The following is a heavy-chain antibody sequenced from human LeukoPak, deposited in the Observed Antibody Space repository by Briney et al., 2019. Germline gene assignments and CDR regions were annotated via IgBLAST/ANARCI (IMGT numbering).Heavy chain of an antibody. J-gene: IGHJ3*02. V-gene: IGHV1-69*04. CDR1: GGTFLNYA. CDR2: IIPILGIA. CDR3: ARAGQDYYGSGSYYRGGDAFDI. D-gene: IGHD3-10*01. Sequence: PVKVSCKTSGGTFLNYAISWVRQAPGQGLEWMGRIIPILGIANYAQKFQARVTLTADKSTSTAYMELSSLRSDDTAVYYCARAGQDYYGSGSYYRGGDAFDIWGQGTMVTVSS.